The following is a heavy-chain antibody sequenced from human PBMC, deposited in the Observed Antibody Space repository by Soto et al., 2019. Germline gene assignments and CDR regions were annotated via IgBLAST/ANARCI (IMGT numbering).Heavy chain of an antibody. Sequence: SLKISCKGSGYSFTSYWISWVRQMPGKGLEWMGRIDPSDSYTNYSPSFQGHVTISADKSISTAYLQWSSLKASDTAMYYCAITVTTDYYYGMDVWGQGTTVTVS. V-gene: IGHV5-10-1*01. CDR1: GYSFTSYW. J-gene: IGHJ6*02. CDR3: AITVTTDYYYGMDV. CDR2: IDPSDSYT. D-gene: IGHD4-17*01.